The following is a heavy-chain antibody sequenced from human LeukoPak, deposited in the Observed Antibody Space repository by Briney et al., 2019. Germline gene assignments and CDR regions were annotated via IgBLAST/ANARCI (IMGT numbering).Heavy chain of an antibody. CDR2: INHSGST. D-gene: IGHD6-19*01. V-gene: IGHV4-34*01. CDR1: GGSFSGYY. Sequence: SETLSLICAVYGGSFSGYYWSWIRQPPGKGLEWIGEINHSGSTNYNPSLKSRVTISVDTSKNQFSLKLSSVTAADTAVYYCARGRSGWYAYYYYYGMDVWGQGTTVTVSS. J-gene: IGHJ6*02. CDR3: ARGRSGWYAYYYYYGMDV.